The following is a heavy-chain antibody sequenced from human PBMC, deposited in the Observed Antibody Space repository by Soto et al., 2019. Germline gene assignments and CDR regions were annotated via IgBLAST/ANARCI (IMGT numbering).Heavy chain of an antibody. CDR1: GGSISRYY. D-gene: IGHD3-16*01. CDR2: IYYRGST. CDR3: ARVSYYFNFYY. J-gene: IGHJ4*02. Sequence: QVQLQESGPGLVKPSETLSLTCTVSGGSISRYYWSWIRQPPGKGLEWIGYIYYRGSTTYNPSLNALVTISVGTSNTHFSLKLSSVTAADTAVYYCARVSYYFNFYYWGQRTLVTVSS. V-gene: IGHV4-59*01.